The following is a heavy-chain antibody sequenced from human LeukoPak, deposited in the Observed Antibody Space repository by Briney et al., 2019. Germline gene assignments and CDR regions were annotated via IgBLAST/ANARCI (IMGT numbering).Heavy chain of an antibody. Sequence: SDTLSLTCAVSGYSISSSDWWGWIRQPPGKGLEWIGFIYYSGTSYYNPSLKSRVTMSVDTSKNQLSLKLSSVTPVDTAVYYCARKVAGTTYWYFDLWGRGTLVTVSS. CDR3: ARKVAGTTYWYFDL. CDR2: IYYSGTS. D-gene: IGHD1-14*01. V-gene: IGHV4-28*01. CDR1: GYSISSSDW. J-gene: IGHJ2*01.